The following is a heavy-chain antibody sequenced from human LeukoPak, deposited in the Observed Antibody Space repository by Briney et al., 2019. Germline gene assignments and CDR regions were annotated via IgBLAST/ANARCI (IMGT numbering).Heavy chain of an antibody. V-gene: IGHV3-23*01. J-gene: IGHJ4*02. CDR1: GFSFNNYA. CDR2: ISGSGGST. CDR3: AKEDPSFANDY. Sequence: GGSLRLSCVGTGFSFNNYAMSWVRQTPGRGLEWVSAISGSGGSTYYADSVKGRFTISRDNSKNTLYLQMNSLRAEDTAVYYCAKEDPSFANDYWGQGTLVTVSS.